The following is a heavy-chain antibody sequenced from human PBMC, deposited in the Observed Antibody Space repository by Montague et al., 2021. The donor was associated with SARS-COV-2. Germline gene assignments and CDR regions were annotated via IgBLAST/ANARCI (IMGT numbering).Heavy chain of an antibody. Sequence: SETLSLTCTVSGASISSPIYYWDWIRQPPGNGLEWIASIYYSGDTYHNPSLKSRVTISVDTSKNQFSLRLSSVTAADTALYFCATREADDKSGFPGWGQGTLVTVSS. J-gene: IGHJ4*02. CDR1: GASISSPIYY. CDR2: IYYSGDT. D-gene: IGHD3-22*01. CDR3: ATREADDKSGFPG. V-gene: IGHV4-39*01.